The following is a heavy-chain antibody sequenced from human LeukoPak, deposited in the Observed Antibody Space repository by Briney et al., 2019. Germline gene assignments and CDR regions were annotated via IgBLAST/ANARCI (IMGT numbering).Heavy chain of an antibody. J-gene: IGHJ5*02. CDR2: IYYSGST. CDR3: ANVGYDFWSGYYSSWFDP. Sequence: SETLSLTCTVSGGSISSSSYYWGWIRQPPGKGLEWIGSIYYSGSTYYNPSLKSRVTISVDTSKNQFSLKLSSVTAADTAVYYCANVGYDFWSGYYSSWFDPWGQGTLVTVSS. D-gene: IGHD3-3*01. CDR1: GGSISSSSYY. V-gene: IGHV4-39*07.